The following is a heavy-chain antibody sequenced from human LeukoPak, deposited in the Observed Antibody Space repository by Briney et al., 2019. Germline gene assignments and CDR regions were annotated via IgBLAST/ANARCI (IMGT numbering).Heavy chain of an antibody. CDR2: IYSGGST. CDR3: ARRPAGTHYYYGMDV. J-gene: IGHJ6*02. Sequence: GGSLRRSCAASGFTVSSNYMSWVRQAPGKGLEWVSVIYSGGSTYYADSVKGRFTISRDNSKNTLYLQMNSLRAEDTAVYYCARRPAGTHYYYGMDVWGQGTTVTVSS. V-gene: IGHV3-53*01. CDR1: GFTVSSNY. D-gene: IGHD6-13*01.